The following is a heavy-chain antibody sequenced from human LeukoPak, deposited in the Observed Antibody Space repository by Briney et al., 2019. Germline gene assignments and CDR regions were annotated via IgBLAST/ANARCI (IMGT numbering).Heavy chain of an antibody. Sequence: GESLKISCKGSGYSFTTYWIGWVRQMPGKGLEWMGIIYPGDSDTRYSPSFQGQVTISADKSISTAYLQWSSLEASDTAMYYCARGEWLVPYGMDVWGQGTTVTVSS. CDR2: IYPGDSDT. V-gene: IGHV5-51*01. J-gene: IGHJ6*02. CDR1: GYSFTTYW. CDR3: ARGEWLVPYGMDV. D-gene: IGHD6-19*01.